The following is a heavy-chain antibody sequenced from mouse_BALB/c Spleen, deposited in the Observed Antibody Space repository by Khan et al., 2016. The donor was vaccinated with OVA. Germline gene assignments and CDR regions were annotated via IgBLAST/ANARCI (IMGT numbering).Heavy chain of an antibody. CDR1: GYTFTSNT. CDR2: INPRSSYT. J-gene: IGHJ4*01. V-gene: IGHV1-4*01. Sequence: QVQLQQPGAELARPGASVKMSCKASGYTFTSNTMHWVKQRPGQGLEWIGYINPRSSYTNYNQKFKDKVTLTADKSSSTAYMQLSSLTFEDSADYDCARRTTGYAMDYWGQGTSVTVSS. D-gene: IGHD2-14*01. CDR3: ARRTTGYAMDY.